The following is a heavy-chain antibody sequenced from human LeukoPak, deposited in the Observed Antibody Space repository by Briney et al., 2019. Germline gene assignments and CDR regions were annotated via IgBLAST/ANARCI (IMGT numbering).Heavy chain of an antibody. V-gene: IGHV3-23*01. Sequence: ETLSLTCAVSGGSISSSNWWSWVRQAPGKGLEWVSAISNSGDRTYYAASVKGRFTISRDNSKNTLYLQMSSLRAEDTAVYYCAKDLFLWYFDLWGRGTLVTVSS. CDR2: ISNSGDRT. CDR3: AKDLFLWYFDL. CDR1: GGSISSSN. D-gene: IGHD2-21*01. J-gene: IGHJ2*01.